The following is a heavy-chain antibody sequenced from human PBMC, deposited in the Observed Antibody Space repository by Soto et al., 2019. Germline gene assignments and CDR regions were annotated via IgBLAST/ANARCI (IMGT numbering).Heavy chain of an antibody. V-gene: IGHV3-21*01. CDR2: ISSTTNYI. CDR3: ARESEDLTSNFDY. Sequence: SGPSVYIFSRLRLERVRQAPGKGLEWVSSISSTTNYIYYADSMKGRFTVSRDNAKNSVYLEMNSLSAEDTALYYCARESEDLTSNFDYWGQGTLVTISS. J-gene: IGHJ4*02. CDR1: VYIFSRLR.